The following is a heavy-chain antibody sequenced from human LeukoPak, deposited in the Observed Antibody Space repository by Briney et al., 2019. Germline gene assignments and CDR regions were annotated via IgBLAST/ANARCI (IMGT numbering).Heavy chain of an antibody. CDR3: AGSSSTGYPYYLDY. CDR2: IYPSDSDT. D-gene: IGHD3-22*01. Sequence: GESLKISCKGSGYSFTSYWIGWVRPLPGKGLEWMGIIYPSDSDTRYSPSFQGQVTISADKSISTAYLQWSSLKASDTAMYYCAGSSSTGYPYYLDYWGQGTLVTVSS. J-gene: IGHJ4*02. CDR1: GYSFTSYW. V-gene: IGHV5-51*01.